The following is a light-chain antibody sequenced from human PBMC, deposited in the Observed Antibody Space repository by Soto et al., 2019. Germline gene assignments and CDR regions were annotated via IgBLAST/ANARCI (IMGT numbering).Light chain of an antibody. V-gene: IGLV2-14*01. CDR2: EVT. CDR1: SSDVGGYNF. Sequence: QSALTQPASVSGSRGQSITISCTGTSSDVGGYNFVSWYQQHPGKAPKLMIYEVTNRPSGVSNRFSGSKSGNTASLTISGLQAEDEADYYCSSYTSSSTPVFGGGTKVTVL. CDR3: SSYTSSSTPV. J-gene: IGLJ2*01.